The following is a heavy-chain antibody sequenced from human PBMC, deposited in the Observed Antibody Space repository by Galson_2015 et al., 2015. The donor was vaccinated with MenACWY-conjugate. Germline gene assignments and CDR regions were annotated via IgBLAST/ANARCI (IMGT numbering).Heavy chain of an antibody. CDR2: IKQDGSER. J-gene: IGHJ5*02. Sequence: LRLSCAASGFTFSTYWMTWVRQAPGKGLEWVANIKQDGSERYYVDSVKGRFTISRDNAKNSLYLQMNSLRDEDMAVYYCVRCNVVGGDYAFDPWGQGTLVTVSS. CDR1: GFTFSTYW. D-gene: IGHD4-17*01. CDR3: VRCNVVGGDYAFDP. V-gene: IGHV3-7*03.